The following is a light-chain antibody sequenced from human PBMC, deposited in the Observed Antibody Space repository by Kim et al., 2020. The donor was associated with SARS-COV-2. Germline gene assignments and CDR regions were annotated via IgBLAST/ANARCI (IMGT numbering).Light chain of an antibody. CDR2: GAS. CDR1: QGINND. Sequence: ASVGDGGTITCRASQGINNDLAWYQQKPGKVPNLLIYGASALQSGVPSRFSGRGAGTDFTLTISSLQPEDVAIYYCHKYNGAPWTFGKGTKVEIK. J-gene: IGKJ1*01. CDR3: HKYNGAPWT. V-gene: IGKV1-27*01.